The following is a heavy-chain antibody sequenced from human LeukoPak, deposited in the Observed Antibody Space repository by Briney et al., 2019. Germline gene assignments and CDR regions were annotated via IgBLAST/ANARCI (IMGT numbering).Heavy chain of an antibody. D-gene: IGHD4-17*01. CDR1: GGSMSSHY. CDR2: IYYSGTT. V-gene: IGHV4-59*11. Sequence: SETLSLTCTVSGGSMSSHYWSWIRQPPGKGLEWIGYIYYSGTTNYNPSLKSRVTISVDTSKNQFSLKLSSVTAADTAVYYCARDRYGDVHYYYYMDVWGKGTTVTVSS. CDR3: ARDRYGDVHYYYYMDV. J-gene: IGHJ6*03.